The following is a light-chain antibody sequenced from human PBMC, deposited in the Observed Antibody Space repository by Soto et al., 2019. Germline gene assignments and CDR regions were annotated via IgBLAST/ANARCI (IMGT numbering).Light chain of an antibody. J-gene: IGKJ1*01. CDR3: QKYNSTPRT. V-gene: IGKV1-27*01. CDR1: QGISNY. Sequence: DIQMTQSPSSLSASVRDRVTITCRASQGISNYLAWYQQKPGKVPKLLIYAASTLQSGVPSRFSGSGSGTDFTLTISSLQREDVATYYCQKYNSTPRTCGQGTKVEIK. CDR2: AAS.